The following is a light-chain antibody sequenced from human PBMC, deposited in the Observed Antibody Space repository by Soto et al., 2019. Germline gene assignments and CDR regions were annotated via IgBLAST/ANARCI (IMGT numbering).Light chain of an antibody. V-gene: IGKV2-28*01. Sequence: DIVMTQSPLSLPVTPGEPASISCRSSQSLLHSNGYNYLDWYLQKPGQSQQLLITLGSHRASVVPDRFRGSGSGTDFTLKISRVEAEDIGVYYCMQALKTPITFGQGKRLEIK. CDR2: LGS. J-gene: IGKJ5*01. CDR1: QSLLHSNGYNY. CDR3: MQALKTPIT.